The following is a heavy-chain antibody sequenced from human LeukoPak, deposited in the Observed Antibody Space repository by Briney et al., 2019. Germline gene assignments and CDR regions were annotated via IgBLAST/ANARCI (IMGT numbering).Heavy chain of an antibody. CDR2: ISSNGGST. V-gene: IGHV3-64*01. CDR1: GFTFSSYA. D-gene: IGHD2-2*02. Sequence: GGSLRLSCAPSGFTFSSYAMHWVRQAPGKGLEYVSAISSNGGSTYYANSVKGRFTISRDNSKNTLYLQMGSLRAEDMAVYYCARGNIVVVPAAIHYWGQGTLVTVSS. CDR3: ARGNIVVVPAAIHY. J-gene: IGHJ4*02.